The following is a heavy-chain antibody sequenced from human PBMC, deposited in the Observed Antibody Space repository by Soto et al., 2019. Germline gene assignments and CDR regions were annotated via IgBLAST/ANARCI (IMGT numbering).Heavy chain of an antibody. D-gene: IGHD2-2*01. CDR1: GFTFNTYA. Sequence: QVQLVESGGGVVQPGRSLRLSCAASGFTFNTYAMHWVRQAPGKGLEWVAVISYDGSNKYYADSVKGRFTISRDNSKNTLYLQMNSRRPEDTAVYYCARRYKDGRRDCISTSCLFDPWGQGTLVTVSS. J-gene: IGHJ5*02. CDR2: ISYDGSNK. V-gene: IGHV3-30-3*01. CDR3: ARRYKDGRRDCISTSCLFDP.